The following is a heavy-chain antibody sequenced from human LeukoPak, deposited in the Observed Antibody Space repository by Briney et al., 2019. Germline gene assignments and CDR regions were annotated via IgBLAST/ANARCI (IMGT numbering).Heavy chain of an antibody. D-gene: IGHD2-2*01. J-gene: IGHJ4*02. CDR3: AREGPLGYCSSTSCSLDY. CDR1: GFTFSDYY. V-gene: IGHV3-11*04. Sequence: GGSLRLSCTASGFTFSDYYMTWIRQAPGKGLEWVSYISSRGDTIYYADSVKGRFTISRDNAKNTLYLQMNSLRAEDTAVYYCAREGPLGYCSSTSCSLDYWGQGTLVTVSS. CDR2: ISSRGDTI.